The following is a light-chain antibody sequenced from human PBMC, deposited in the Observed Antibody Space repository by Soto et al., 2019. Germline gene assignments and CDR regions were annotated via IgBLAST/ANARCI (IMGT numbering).Light chain of an antibody. CDR1: QSVSGN. CDR3: QQYNNWPL. J-gene: IGKJ1*01. CDR2: GAS. Sequence: EIVGTPSPGTLSVSPGEKVTLSCRASQSVSGNLAWYQQKPGQAPRLLIYGASTRATGIPARFCGSGSGTEFTLSISSLQSEDFAVYYCQQYNNWPLFGQGAKVEIK. V-gene: IGKV3-15*01.